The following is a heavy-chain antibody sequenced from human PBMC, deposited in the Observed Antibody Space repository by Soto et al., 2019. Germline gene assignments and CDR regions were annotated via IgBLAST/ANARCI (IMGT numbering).Heavy chain of an antibody. J-gene: IGHJ5*02. D-gene: IGHD3-22*01. CDR3: ERDGRMVIDNWFDP. Sequence: GGSLRLSCAASGITFSSYGMHWVRQAPGKGLEWVAVIWYDGSNKYYADSVKGRFTISRDNSKNTLYLQMNSLRAEDTAVYYCERDGRMVIDNWFDPWGQGTQATVSS. V-gene: IGHV3-33*01. CDR2: IWYDGSNK. CDR1: GITFSSYG.